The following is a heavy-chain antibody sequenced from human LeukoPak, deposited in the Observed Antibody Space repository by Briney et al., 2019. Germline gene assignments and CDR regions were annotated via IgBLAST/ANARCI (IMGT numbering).Heavy chain of an antibody. V-gene: IGHV3-21*01. CDR2: ISSSSSYI. J-gene: IGHJ6*02. Sequence: GGSLRLSCAASGFTFSSYSMNWVRQAPGKGLEWVSSISSSSSYIYYADSVKGRFTISRDNAKNSLYLQMNSLRAEDTAVYYCARDPGYCSSTXCYTYXXXXDVWGQGTTXTVSS. CDR1: GFTFSSYS. D-gene: IGHD2-2*02. CDR3: ARDPGYCSSTXCYTYXXXXDV.